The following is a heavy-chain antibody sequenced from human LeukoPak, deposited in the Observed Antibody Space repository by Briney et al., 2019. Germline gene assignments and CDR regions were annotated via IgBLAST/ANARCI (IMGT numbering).Heavy chain of an antibody. V-gene: IGHV4-59*11. CDR2: ISHIGRT. CDR1: GDSFSSHY. Sequence: KTSETLSLTCAVSGDSFSSHYWTWIRQSPGTGLEWIGYISHIGRTNYNPSLKSRVTISIDTSKNQFSLKLRSVTAADTAVYYCARDLVTVTKGFDIWGQGTMVIVSS. CDR3: ARDLVTVTKGFDI. J-gene: IGHJ3*02. D-gene: IGHD4-17*01.